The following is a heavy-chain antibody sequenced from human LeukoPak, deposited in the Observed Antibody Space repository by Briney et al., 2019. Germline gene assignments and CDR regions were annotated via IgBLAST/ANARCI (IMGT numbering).Heavy chain of an antibody. J-gene: IGHJ4*02. CDR1: GFTFSSYA. CDR3: ARTLSGSYRDY. CDR2: ISGRDVST. D-gene: IGHD1-26*01. V-gene: IGHV3-23*01. Sequence: GRSLRLSCAASGFTFSSYAMSWVRQAPGKGLEWVSSISGRDVSTYYADSVKGRFTISRDNSKNTLYLQMNSLGVDDTAVYYCARTLSGSYRDYWGQGTLVTVSS.